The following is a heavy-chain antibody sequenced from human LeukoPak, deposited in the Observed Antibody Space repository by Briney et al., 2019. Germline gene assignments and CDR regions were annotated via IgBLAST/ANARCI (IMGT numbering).Heavy chain of an antibody. D-gene: IGHD6-19*01. CDR3: ARDDGYSSGWGYFDY. J-gene: IGHJ4*02. V-gene: IGHV6-1*01. CDR2: TYYRSKWYN. CDR1: GDSVSSNSAA. Sequence: SQALSLTCAISGDSVSSNSAAWNWIRQSPSRGLEWLGRTYYRSKWYNDYAVSVKSRITINPDTSKNQFSLQMNSVTPEDTALYYCARDDGYSSGWGYFDYWGQGTLVTVSS.